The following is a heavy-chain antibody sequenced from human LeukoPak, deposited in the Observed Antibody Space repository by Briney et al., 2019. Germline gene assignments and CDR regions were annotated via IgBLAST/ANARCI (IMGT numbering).Heavy chain of an antibody. Sequence: GGSLRLSCAASGFTFSSYAMSWVRQAPGKGLEWVSAISGSGGSTYYADSVKGRFTISRDNSKNTPYLQMNSLRAEDTAVYYCAKAFQHYDFWSGLRYFDYWGQGTLVTVSS. V-gene: IGHV3-23*01. D-gene: IGHD3-3*01. J-gene: IGHJ4*02. CDR1: GFTFSSYA. CDR3: AKAFQHYDFWSGLRYFDY. CDR2: ISGSGGST.